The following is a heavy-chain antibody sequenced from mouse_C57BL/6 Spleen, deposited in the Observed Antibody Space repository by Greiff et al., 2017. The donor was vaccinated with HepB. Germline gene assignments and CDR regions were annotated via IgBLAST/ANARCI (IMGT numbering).Heavy chain of an antibody. V-gene: IGHV5-6*01. CDR3: ARHYYGSSHWYFDV. CDR2: ISSGGSYT. CDR1: GFTFSSYG. J-gene: IGHJ1*03. D-gene: IGHD1-1*01. Sequence: EVQRVESGGDLVKPGGSLKLSCAASGFTFSSYGMSWVRQTPDKRLEWVATISSGGSYTYYPDSVKGRFPISRDNAKNTLDLQMSSLKSEDTAMYYCARHYYGSSHWYFDVWGTGTTVTVSS.